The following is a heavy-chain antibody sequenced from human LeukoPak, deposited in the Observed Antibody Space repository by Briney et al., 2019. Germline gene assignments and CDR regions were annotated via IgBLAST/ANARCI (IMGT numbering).Heavy chain of an antibody. D-gene: IGHD1-26*01. CDR3: AREKWELLGREDYYYGMDV. CDR1: GYTFTGYY. V-gene: IGHV1-2*02. J-gene: IGHJ6*02. CDR2: INPNSGGT. Sequence: ASVKVSCKASGYTFTGYYMHWVRQAPGQGLEWMGWINPNSGGTNYAQKFQGRVTMTRDTSISTAYMELSRLRSDDTAVYHCAREKWELLGREDYYYGMDVWGQGTTVTVSS.